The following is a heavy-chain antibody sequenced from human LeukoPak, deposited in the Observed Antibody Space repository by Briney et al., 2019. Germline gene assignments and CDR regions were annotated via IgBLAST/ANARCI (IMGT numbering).Heavy chain of an antibody. Sequence: GGSLRLSCAASGFTFSSYEMNWVRQAPGKGLEWASYISSSGSTIYYADSVKGRFTISRDNAKNSLYLQMNSLRAEDTAVYYCARGPAGMATTFDYWGQGTLVTVSS. CDR1: GFTFSSYE. CDR2: ISSSGSTI. CDR3: ARGPAGMATTFDY. J-gene: IGHJ4*02. D-gene: IGHD5-24*01. V-gene: IGHV3-48*03.